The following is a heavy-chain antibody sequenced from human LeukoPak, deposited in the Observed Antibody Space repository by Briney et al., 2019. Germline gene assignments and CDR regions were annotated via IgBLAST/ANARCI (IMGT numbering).Heavy chain of an antibody. CDR3: AKITAGDDFDY. J-gene: IGHJ4*02. CDR1: GFTFSSYA. D-gene: IGHD3-16*01. V-gene: IGHV3-23*01. Sequence: GGSLRPSYAASGFTFSSYAMSWVRKAPGKGLEWISAISGSGGGTYYADSVQGRFTISRDNSKNMLCLQMNSLRAEDTAVYYCAKITAGDDFDYWVQGTLVTVSS. CDR2: ISGSGGGT.